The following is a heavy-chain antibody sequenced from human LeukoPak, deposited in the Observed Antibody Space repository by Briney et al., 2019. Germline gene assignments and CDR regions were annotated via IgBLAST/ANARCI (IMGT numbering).Heavy chain of an antibody. D-gene: IGHD1-26*01. Sequence: GGSLRLSCAVSGFTFDDYAMHWVRQPPGKGLEWVSGISWHSATIGYADSVKGRFTISRDNAKNSLYLQMNSLRAEDTAVYYCAGGIRGSYSHFDYWGQGTLVTVSS. CDR2: ISWHSATI. CDR3: AGGIRGSYSHFDY. V-gene: IGHV3-9*01. CDR1: GFTFDDYA. J-gene: IGHJ4*02.